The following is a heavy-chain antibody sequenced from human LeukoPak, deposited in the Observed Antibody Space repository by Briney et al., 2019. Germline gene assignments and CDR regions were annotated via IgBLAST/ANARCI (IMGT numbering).Heavy chain of an antibody. J-gene: IGHJ4*02. D-gene: IGHD6-6*01. V-gene: IGHV4-59*12. Sequence: PSETLSLTCTVSGGSISSYYWSWIRQPPGKGLEWIGYISQSGNTYFTPSLKSRATISVDRSKNHFSLNLSSVTAADTAVYYCARDQVDYSISDYFDYWGKGTLVTVSS. CDR2: ISQSGNT. CDR1: GGSISSYY. CDR3: ARDQVDYSISDYFDY.